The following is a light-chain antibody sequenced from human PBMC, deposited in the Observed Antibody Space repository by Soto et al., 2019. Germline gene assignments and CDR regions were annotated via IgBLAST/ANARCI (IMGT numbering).Light chain of an antibody. CDR2: AAS. Sequence: DIQMTQSPSSLSASVGDRVTITCRASLRIGTYLNWFQQKPGKAPKILIYAASSLHSGVPSRFSGSGSGTDFTFTISSLQPEDIATYYCQQYDNLPLTFGGGTKVDIK. V-gene: IGKV1-33*01. CDR3: QQYDNLPLT. CDR1: LRIGTY. J-gene: IGKJ4*01.